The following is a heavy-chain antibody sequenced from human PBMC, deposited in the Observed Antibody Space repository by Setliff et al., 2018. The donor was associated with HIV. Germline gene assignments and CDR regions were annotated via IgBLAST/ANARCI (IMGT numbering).Heavy chain of an antibody. CDR1: GFPFGSYG. CDR3: VRDQQWLAQGWGGPHY. D-gene: IGHD6-19*01. J-gene: IGHJ4*02. V-gene: IGHV3-33*01. CDR2: LWHDGTNK. Sequence: PGGSLRLSCAASGFPFGSYGMHWVRQAPGKGLEWVAVLWHDGTNKHYGDSVKGRFTISRDNSKNTLYLQMNSLRAEDTAVYYCVRDQQWLAQGWGGPHYWGQGTLVTVSS.